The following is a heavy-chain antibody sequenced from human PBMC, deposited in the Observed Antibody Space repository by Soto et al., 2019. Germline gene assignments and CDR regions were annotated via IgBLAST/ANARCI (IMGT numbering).Heavy chain of an antibody. V-gene: IGHV3-30-3*01. Sequence: GGSLRLSCAASGFTFSSYAMHWVRQAPGKGLEWVAVISYDGSNKYYADSVKGRFTISRDNSKNTLYLQMNSLRAEDTAVYYCARQLRGNNIYYYYGMDVWGQGTTVTVSS. CDR1: GFTFSSYA. CDR3: ARQLRGNNIYYYYGMDV. CDR2: ISYDGSNK. D-gene: IGHD3-16*01. J-gene: IGHJ6*02.